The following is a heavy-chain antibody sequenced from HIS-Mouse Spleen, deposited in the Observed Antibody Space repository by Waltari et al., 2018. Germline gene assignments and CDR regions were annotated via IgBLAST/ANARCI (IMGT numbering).Heavy chain of an antibody. J-gene: IGHJ4*02. CDR3: AKASSGWLDY. D-gene: IGHD6-19*01. CDR1: GFTFSSYG. CDR2: ESYDGMKK. V-gene: IGHV3-30*18. Sequence: QVQLVESGGGVVQPGRSLRLSCAASGFTFSSYGMHWVRQAPGKGLEWWAVESYDGMKKSKSDSVKGRFTISRDNSKNTLYLQMNSLRAEDAAVYYCAKASSGWLDYWGQGTLVTVSS.